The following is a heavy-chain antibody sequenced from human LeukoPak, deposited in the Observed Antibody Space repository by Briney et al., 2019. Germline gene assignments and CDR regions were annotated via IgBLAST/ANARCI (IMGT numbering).Heavy chain of an antibody. V-gene: IGHV4-59*08. CDR2: IYYSGST. CDR1: GGSISGDY. J-gene: IGHJ4*02. Sequence: KPSETLSLTCTVPGGSISGDYWSWIRQPPRKGLEWIGYIYYSGSTNYNPSLKSRVTISVDTSKNQFSLKRSSVPAADTAVYYCARHAYDWETAGYFDYWGQGTLVTVSS. CDR3: ARHAYDWETAGYFDY. D-gene: IGHD5-12*01.